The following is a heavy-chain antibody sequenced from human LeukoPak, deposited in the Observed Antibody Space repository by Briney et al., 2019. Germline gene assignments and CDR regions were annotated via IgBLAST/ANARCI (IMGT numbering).Heavy chain of an antibody. V-gene: IGHV3-23*01. J-gene: IGHJ3*02. Sequence: GGSLRLSCAASGFTFSNHAVSWVRQAPGKGPEWVSARGSDGTPYYTDSLKGRFTISGDNSKNTVYLQLSSLRLEDTPVYYCASRTWVGAGYYAFDIWGQGTMVTVSS. CDR2: RGSDGTP. CDR1: GFTFSNHA. CDR3: ASRTWVGAGYYAFDI. D-gene: IGHD1-26*01.